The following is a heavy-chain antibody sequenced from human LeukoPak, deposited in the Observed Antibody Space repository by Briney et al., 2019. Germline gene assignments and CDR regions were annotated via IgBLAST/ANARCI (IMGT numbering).Heavy chain of an antibody. V-gene: IGHV3-23*01. D-gene: IGHD3-22*01. Sequence: PGGSLRLSCAASGFTFSSYAMSWVRQAPGKGLEWVSAISGSGGSTYYADSMKGRFTISRDNSRNTLYLQMNSLRAEDTAVYYCAKGKGNYDSSGYPPGTLDYWGQGTLVTVSS. J-gene: IGHJ4*02. CDR1: GFTFSSYA. CDR2: ISGSGGST. CDR3: AKGKGNYDSSGYPPGTLDY.